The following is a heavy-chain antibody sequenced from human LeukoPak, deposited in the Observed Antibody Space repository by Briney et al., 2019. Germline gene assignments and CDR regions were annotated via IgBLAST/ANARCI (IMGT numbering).Heavy chain of an antibody. J-gene: IGHJ4*02. CDR1: GFTFSSYW. V-gene: IGHV3-7*01. Sequence: PGGSLRLSCAASGFTFSSYWMSWVRQAPGKRLEWVANIKQDGSEKYYVDSVKGRFTISRDNAKNSLYLQMNSLRAEDTAVYYCARYFLSIAAAGKIFDYWGQGTLVTVSS. CDR3: ARYFLSIAAAGKIFDY. D-gene: IGHD6-13*01. CDR2: IKQDGSEK.